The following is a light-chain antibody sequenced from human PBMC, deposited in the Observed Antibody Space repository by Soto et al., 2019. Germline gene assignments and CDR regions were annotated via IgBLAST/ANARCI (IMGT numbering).Light chain of an antibody. V-gene: IGLV1-51*01. CDR1: SSNIENNP. J-gene: IGLJ2*01. CDR2: DND. Sequence: QSVLTQPPSVSAAPGQRVSISCSGSSSNIENNPVSWYQQLPGTVPSLLIHDNDTRPSRIPDRLSGSKSGTSATLGITGLQTGDEADYYYGTWYSSLSAGVFGGGTKVTVL. CDR3: GTWYSSLSAGV.